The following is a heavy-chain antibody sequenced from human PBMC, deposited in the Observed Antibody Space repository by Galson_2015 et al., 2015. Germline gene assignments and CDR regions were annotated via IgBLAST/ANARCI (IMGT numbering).Heavy chain of an antibody. Sequence: SLRLSCAASGFTFSSYGMHWVRQAPGKGLEWVAVISYDGSNKYYADSVKGRFTISRDNSKNTLYLQMNSLRAEDTAVYYCAKESLRYCSGGSCYSLDYWGQGTLVTVSS. V-gene: IGHV3-30*18. J-gene: IGHJ4*02. CDR3: AKESLRYCSGGSCYSLDY. D-gene: IGHD2-15*01. CDR1: GFTFSSYG. CDR2: ISYDGSNK.